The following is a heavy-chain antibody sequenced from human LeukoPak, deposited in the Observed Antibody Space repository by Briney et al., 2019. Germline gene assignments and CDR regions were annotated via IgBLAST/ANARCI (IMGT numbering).Heavy chain of an antibody. D-gene: IGHD3-22*01. J-gene: IGHJ4*02. V-gene: IGHV5-51*01. CDR3: ARRDSSGYYYFDY. CDR1: GYSFTSHL. Sequence: GESLKISCKASGYSFTSHLIGWVRQMPGKGLEWMGIIYPGDSDSSYNPSFQGQVTISADKSISTAYLQWSSLKASDTAMYYCARRDSSGYYYFDYWGQGTLVTVSS. CDR2: IYPGDSDS.